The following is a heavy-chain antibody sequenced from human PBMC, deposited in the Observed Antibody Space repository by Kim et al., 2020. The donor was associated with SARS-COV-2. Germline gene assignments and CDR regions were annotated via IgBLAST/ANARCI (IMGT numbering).Heavy chain of an antibody. CDR2: SRST. CDR3: ASAFTHIDY. V-gene: IGHV4-59*01. Sequence: SRSTRYTPPLRSRVTISVDTSKNQFPLRLSSVTAADTAVYFCASAFTHIDYWGQGTLVTVSS. J-gene: IGHJ4*02.